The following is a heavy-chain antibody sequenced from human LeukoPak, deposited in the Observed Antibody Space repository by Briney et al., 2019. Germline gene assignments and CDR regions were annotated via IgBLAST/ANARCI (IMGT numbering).Heavy chain of an antibody. D-gene: IGHD5-18*01. Sequence: ASVKVSCTASGYTFTSYGISWVRQAPGQGLEWMGWISAYNGNTNYAQKLQGRVTMTTDTSTSTAYMELRSLRSDDTAVYYCARGAPGTWIQLWLPQEDYGMDVWGQGTTVTVSS. CDR1: GYTFTSYG. J-gene: IGHJ6*02. CDR2: ISAYNGNT. CDR3: ARGAPGTWIQLWLPQEDYGMDV. V-gene: IGHV1-18*01.